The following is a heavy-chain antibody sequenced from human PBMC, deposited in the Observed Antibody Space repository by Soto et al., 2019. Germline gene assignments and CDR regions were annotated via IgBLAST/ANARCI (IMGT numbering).Heavy chain of an antibody. CDR3: ARGIGEAYFDY. D-gene: IGHD3-16*02. CDR2: IYSGGST. V-gene: IGHV3-53*02. J-gene: IGHJ4*02. Sequence: EVQLVETGGGLIQPGGSLILSCAASGFTVSSNYMSWVRQAPGKGLEWVSVIYSGGSTYYADSVKGRFTIARDNSKNTLYLQMNSLRAEDTAGDYCARGIGEAYFDYWGQGTLVTVSS. CDR1: GFTVSSNY.